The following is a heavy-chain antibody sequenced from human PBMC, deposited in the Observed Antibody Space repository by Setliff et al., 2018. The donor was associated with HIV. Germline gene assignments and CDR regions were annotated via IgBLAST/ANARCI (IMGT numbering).Heavy chain of an antibody. CDR2: ISSSGSTI. CDR3: AKWWGYSSGWLDY. Sequence: PGGSLRLSCAASGFTFSDYYMSWIRQAPGKGLEWVSYISSSGSTIYYVDSAKGRFTISRDNAKESVYLQMNSLRVEESAVYYCAKWWGYSSGWLDYWGQGTLVTVSS. D-gene: IGHD6-19*01. V-gene: IGHV3-11*04. J-gene: IGHJ4*02. CDR1: GFTFSDYY.